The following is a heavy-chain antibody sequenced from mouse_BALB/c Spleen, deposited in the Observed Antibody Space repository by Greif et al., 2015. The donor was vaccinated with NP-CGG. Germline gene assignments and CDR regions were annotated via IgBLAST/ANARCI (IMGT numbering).Heavy chain of an antibody. Sequence: VQLQQSEAELARPGASVKLSCKASGYTFTDYYINWVKQRTGQGLEWIGEIYPGSGNTYYNEKFKGKATLTADKSSSTAYMQLSSLTSEDSAVHFCARDSRYFDVWGAGTTVTVSS. CDR3: ARDSRYFDV. V-gene: IGHV1-77*01. CDR1: GYTFTDYY. CDR2: IYPGSGNT. J-gene: IGHJ1*01.